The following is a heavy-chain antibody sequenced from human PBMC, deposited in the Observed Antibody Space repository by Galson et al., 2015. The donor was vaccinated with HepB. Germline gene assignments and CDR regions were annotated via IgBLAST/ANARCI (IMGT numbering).Heavy chain of an antibody. CDR3: ARVRSYDFWSGYYDY. CDR2: IYYSGST. CDR1: GGSISSYY. Sequence: SETLSLTCTVSGGSISSYYWSWIRQPPGKGLEWIGYIYYSGSTNYNPSLKSRVTISVDTSKNQFSLKLSSVTAADTAVYYCARVRSYDFWSGYYDYWGQGTLVTVSS. V-gene: IGHV4-59*01. D-gene: IGHD3-3*01. J-gene: IGHJ4*02.